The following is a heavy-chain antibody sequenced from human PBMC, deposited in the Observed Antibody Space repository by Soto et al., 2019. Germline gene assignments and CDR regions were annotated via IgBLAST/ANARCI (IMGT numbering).Heavy chain of an antibody. CDR2: IFPDGSDT. CDR1: GYIIKNYW. J-gene: IGHJ4*02. Sequence: GESLKISCKASGYIIKNYWIGWVRQMPGQGLEWMGIIFPDGSDTRYSPSFQGHVTISVDKSISTAYVQWSSLKASDSAIYYCFRGGVTSRTFDYWGQGTLVTVSS. D-gene: IGHD3-16*01. CDR3: FRGGVTSRTFDY. V-gene: IGHV5-51*01.